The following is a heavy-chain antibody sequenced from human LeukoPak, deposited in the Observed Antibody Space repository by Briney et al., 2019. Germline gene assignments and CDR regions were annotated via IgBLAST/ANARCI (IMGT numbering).Heavy chain of an antibody. CDR2: ISYDGSNK. D-gene: IGHD6-19*01. CDR3: ARSQYSSGWFDY. J-gene: IGHJ4*02. Sequence: GGSLRLSCAASGFTFSSYAMHWVRQAPGKGLEWVAVISYDGSNKYYADSVKGRFTISRDNSKNTLYLQVNSLRAEDTAVYYCARSQYSSGWFDYWGQGTLVTVSS. CDR1: GFTFSSYA. V-gene: IGHV3-30*04.